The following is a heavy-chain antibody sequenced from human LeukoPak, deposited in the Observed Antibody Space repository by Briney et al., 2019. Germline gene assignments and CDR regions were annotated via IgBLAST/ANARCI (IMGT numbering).Heavy chain of an antibody. Sequence: AGGSLRLSCAASGFTFSSYAMSWVRQAPGKGLEWVSAISGSGGSTYYADSVKGRFTIPRDNSKYTLYLQMNSLRAEDTAVYYCAKLGSAAGTYVDYWGQGTLVTVSS. CDR2: ISGSGGST. CDR1: GFTFSSYA. V-gene: IGHV3-23*01. J-gene: IGHJ4*02. CDR3: AKLGSAAGTYVDY. D-gene: IGHD6-13*01.